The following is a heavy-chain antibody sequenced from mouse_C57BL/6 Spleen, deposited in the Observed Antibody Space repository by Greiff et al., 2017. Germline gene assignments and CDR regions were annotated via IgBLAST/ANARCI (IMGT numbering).Heavy chain of an antibody. D-gene: IGHD1-1*01. CDR3: ARAGYYGSPYFDD. J-gene: IGHJ2*01. CDR2: INPSNGGT. Sequence: QVQLQQPGTELVKPGASVKLSCKASGYTFTSYWMHWVKQRPGQGLEWIGNINPSNGGTNYNEKFQSKATLTVDKSSSTAYMQLSSLTSEDSAVYYCARAGYYGSPYFDDWGQGTTLTVSS. V-gene: IGHV1-53*01. CDR1: GYTFTSYW.